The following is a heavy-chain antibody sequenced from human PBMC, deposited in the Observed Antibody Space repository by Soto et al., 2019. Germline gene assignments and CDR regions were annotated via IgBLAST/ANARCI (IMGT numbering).Heavy chain of an antibody. CDR2: MHHSGRT. Sequence: PSETLSLTCAVSGAYMRNDYYYWSWVRQKQGKDLEWIGHMHHSGRTHYNPSLKSRVAISVDTSKNQFSLYLNSVTAADTAVYYCARWVEVSLDYFDSWGQGTPVTVS. V-gene: IGHV4-31*11. CDR1: GAYMRNDYYY. CDR3: ARWVEVSLDYFDS. D-gene: IGHD2-15*01. J-gene: IGHJ4*02.